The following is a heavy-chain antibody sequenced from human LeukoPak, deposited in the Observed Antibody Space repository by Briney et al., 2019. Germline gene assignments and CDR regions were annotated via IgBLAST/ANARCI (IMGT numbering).Heavy chain of an antibody. Sequence: SETLSLTCAVYGGSFSGYYWNWIRQPPGKGLEWIGQINHSGSTNYSPSLKSRVTISVATSKNQFSLKLSSVTAADTAFYFCARGPSLDYWGQETLVTVSS. CDR3: ARGPSLDY. CDR2: INHSGST. V-gene: IGHV4-34*01. CDR1: GGSFSGYY. J-gene: IGHJ4*02.